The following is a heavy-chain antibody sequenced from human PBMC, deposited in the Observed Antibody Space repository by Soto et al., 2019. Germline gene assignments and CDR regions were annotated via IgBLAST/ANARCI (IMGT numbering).Heavy chain of an antibody. CDR1: GGSIGSGGYY. D-gene: IGHD3-10*01. Sequence: SETLSLTCTVSGGSIGSGGYYWSWIRQHPGKGLEWIGYIYYSGSTYYNPSLKSRVTISVDTSKNQFSLKLSSVTAADTAVYYCASTLRGHSNYVGYWGQGTLVTVSS. CDR2: IYYSGST. CDR3: ASTLRGHSNYVGY. V-gene: IGHV4-31*03. J-gene: IGHJ4*02.